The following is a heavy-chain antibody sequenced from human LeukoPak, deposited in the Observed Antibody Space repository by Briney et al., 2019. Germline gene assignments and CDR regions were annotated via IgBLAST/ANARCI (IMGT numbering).Heavy chain of an antibody. CDR2: IRYDGSNK. Sequence: GGSLRLSCAASGFTFSSYGMHWVRQAPGKGLEWVAFIRYDGSNKYYADSVKGRFTISRDNSKNTLYLQMNSLRAEDTAVYYCAKALVQLRFGGPFVWGLGTLVTVSS. J-gene: IGHJ4*02. D-gene: IGHD5-12*01. CDR3: AKALVQLRFGGPFV. V-gene: IGHV3-30*02. CDR1: GFTFSSYG.